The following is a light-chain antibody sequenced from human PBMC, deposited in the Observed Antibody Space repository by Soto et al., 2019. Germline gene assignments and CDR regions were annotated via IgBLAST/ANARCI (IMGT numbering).Light chain of an antibody. Sequence: QSVLTQPPSASGTPGQRVTISCSGSSSNIGSNTVSWYQQLPGTAPKLLIYTNNQRPSGVPDRFSGSKSGTSASLAISGLQSEDEADDYCAAWDVSLNGVVFGGGTKLTVL. CDR3: AAWDVSLNGVV. V-gene: IGLV1-44*01. J-gene: IGLJ2*01. CDR2: TNN. CDR1: SSNIGSNT.